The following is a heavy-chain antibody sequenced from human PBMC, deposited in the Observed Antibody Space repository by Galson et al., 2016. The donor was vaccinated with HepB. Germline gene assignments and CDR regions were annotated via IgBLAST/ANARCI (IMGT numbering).Heavy chain of an antibody. J-gene: IGHJ4*02. CDR2: ITPDGSRT. D-gene: IGHD2-8*02. CDR1: GFTFSSYW. CDR3: ARDNTGRFDY. Sequence: SLRLSCAASGFTFSSYWMHWVRQDAGRGLVWVSSITPDGSRTAYADSVRGRLTISRDNAKNTLDLQMDSLRAEDTAVYYCARDNTGRFDYWGQGALVTVSS. V-gene: IGHV3-74*01.